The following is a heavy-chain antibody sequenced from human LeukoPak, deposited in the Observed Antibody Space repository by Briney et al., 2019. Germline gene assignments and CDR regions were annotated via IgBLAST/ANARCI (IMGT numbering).Heavy chain of an antibody. CDR3: ASDPGMIWRGDYLFDY. J-gene: IGHJ4*02. Sequence: PSETLSLTCTVSGGSFSSYYWSWIRQPAGKGLEWIGGIYTSGSTNYNPSLKSRVTMSVDTSKNQFSLKLSSVTAADTAVYYCASDPGMIWRGDYLFDYWGQGTLVTVSS. CDR2: IYTSGST. D-gene: IGHD4-17*01. CDR1: GGSFSSYY. V-gene: IGHV4-4*07.